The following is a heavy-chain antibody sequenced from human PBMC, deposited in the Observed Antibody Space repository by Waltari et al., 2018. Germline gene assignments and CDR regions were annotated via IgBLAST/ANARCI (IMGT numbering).Heavy chain of an antibody. V-gene: IGHV3-7*01. CDR2: IKQDGSEK. D-gene: IGHD2-2*01. CDR1: GFTFSSYW. CDR3: ARDTRQYPPYGMDV. Sequence: EVQLVESGGGLVQPGGSLSLSCAASGFTFSSYWMSWVRQAPGKGLEWVANIKQDGSEKYYVDSVKGRFTISRDNAKNSLYLQMNSLRAEDTAVYYCARDTRQYPPYGMDVWGQGTTVTVSS. J-gene: IGHJ6*02.